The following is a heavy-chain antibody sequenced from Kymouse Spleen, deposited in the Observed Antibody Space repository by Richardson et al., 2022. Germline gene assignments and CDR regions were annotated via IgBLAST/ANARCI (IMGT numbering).Heavy chain of an antibody. D-gene: IGHD3-10*01. J-gene: IGHJ4*02. CDR3: ARDRVLWFGELPYFDY. CDR1: GGSFSGYY. Sequence: QVQLQQWGAGLLKPSETLSLTCAVYGGSFSGYYWSWIRQPPGKGLEWIGEINHSGSTNYNPSLKSRVTISVDTSKNQFSLKLSSVTAADTAVYYCARDRVLWFGELPYFDYWGQGTLVTVSS. CDR2: INHSGST. V-gene: IGHV4-34*01.